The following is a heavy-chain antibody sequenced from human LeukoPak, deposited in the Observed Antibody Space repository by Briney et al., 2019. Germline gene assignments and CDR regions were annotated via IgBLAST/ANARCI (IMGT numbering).Heavy chain of an antibody. V-gene: IGHV4-34*01. J-gene: IGHJ4*02. Sequence: SETLSLTCAVYGGSFSGYYWSWIRQPPGKGLEWIGEINHSGSTNYNPSLKSRVTISVGTSKNQFSLKLSSVTAADTAVYYCARDIGGYYDSSGSPEFDYWGQGTLVTVSS. CDR2: INHSGST. D-gene: IGHD3-22*01. CDR3: ARDIGGYYDSSGSPEFDY. CDR1: GGSFSGYY.